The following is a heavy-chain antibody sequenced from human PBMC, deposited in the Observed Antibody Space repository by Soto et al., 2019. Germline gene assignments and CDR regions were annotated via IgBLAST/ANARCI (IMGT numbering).Heavy chain of an antibody. D-gene: IGHD1-7*01. CDR3: ARNYVEMATYDAFDI. V-gene: IGHV5-51*01. CDR2: IYPGDSDT. J-gene: IGHJ3*02. Sequence: PGESLKISCMGSGYKVSTWHNFTSYWIAWVRQMPGKGLEWMGIIYPGDSDTRYSPSFQGQVTISADKSISTAYLQWSSLKASDTAMYYCARNYVEMATYDAFDIWGQETMVTVSS. CDR1: GYKVSTWHNFTSYW.